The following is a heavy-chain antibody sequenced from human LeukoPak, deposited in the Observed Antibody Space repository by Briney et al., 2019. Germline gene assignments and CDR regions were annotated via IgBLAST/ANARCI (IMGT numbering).Heavy chain of an antibody. CDR3: ARRHCTNGVCYYFDY. J-gene: IGHJ4*02. D-gene: IGHD2-8*01. CDR2: INPNSGGT. CDR1: GYTFTGYY. V-gene: IGHV1-2*04. Sequence: ASVKVSCKASGYTFTGYYMHWVRQAPGQGLEWMGWINPNSGGTNYAQKFQGWVTMTRDKSISTAYMELSRLRSDDTAVYYCARRHCTNGVCYYFDYWGQGTLVTVSS.